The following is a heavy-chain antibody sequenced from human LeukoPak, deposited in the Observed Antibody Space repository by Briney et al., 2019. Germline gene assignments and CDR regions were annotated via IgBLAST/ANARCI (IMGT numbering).Heavy chain of an antibody. CDR1: GYTLTELS. CDR2: LDPEDGET. V-gene: IGHV1-24*01. D-gene: IGHD6-19*01. Sequence: GASVKVSCKVSGYTLTELSMHWVRQAPGKGLEWMGGLDPEDGETIYAQKFQGRVTMTEDTSTDTAYTELSSLRSEDTAVYYCATDLDIAVAGTIFDYWGQGTLVTVSS. CDR3: ATDLDIAVAGTIFDY. J-gene: IGHJ4*02.